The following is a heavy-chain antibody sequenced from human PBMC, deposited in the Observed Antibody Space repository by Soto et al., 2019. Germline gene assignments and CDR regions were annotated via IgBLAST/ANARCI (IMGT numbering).Heavy chain of an antibody. V-gene: IGHV4-30-2*01. CDR3: ARVGVTDWFDP. CDR2: ISHSGST. Sequence: QLQLQESGSGLVKPSQTLSLTCAVSGGSISSGAYSWSWIRQPPGKGLEWIGYISHSGSTYYNPSLKSRGTIAVDRSKNQFSLKLSSVTAADTAVYYCARVGVTDWFDPWGQGTLVTVSS. D-gene: IGHD2-21*02. CDR1: GGSISSGAYS. J-gene: IGHJ5*02.